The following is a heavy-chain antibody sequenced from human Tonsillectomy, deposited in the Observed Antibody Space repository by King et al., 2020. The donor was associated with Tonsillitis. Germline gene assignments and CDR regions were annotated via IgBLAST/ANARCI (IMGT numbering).Heavy chain of an antibody. J-gene: IGHJ4*02. Sequence: VQLVESGGGVVHPGRSLRLSCAASGFTFSSYAMHWVRQAPGKGLEWVAVISYDGSNKYYADSVKGRFTISRDNSKNTLYLQMNSLRAEDTAVYYCARGGEGSGFHDYWGQGTLVTVSS. CDR2: ISYDGSNK. CDR1: GFTFSSYA. D-gene: IGHD1-26*01. V-gene: IGHV3-30-3*01. CDR3: ARGGEGSGFHDY.